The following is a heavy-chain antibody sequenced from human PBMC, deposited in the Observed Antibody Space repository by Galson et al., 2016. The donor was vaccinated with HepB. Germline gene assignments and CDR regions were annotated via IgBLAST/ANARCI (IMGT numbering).Heavy chain of an antibody. J-gene: IGHJ4*02. CDR2: INAGNGNT. V-gene: IGHV1-3*01. CDR1: GYTSTSYY. D-gene: IGHD1-26*01. Sequence: SVKVSCKASGYTSTSYYMHWVRQAPGQRLEWMGWINAGNGNTIYSQKFQGRVTITRDTSASTAYMELSNLRSEDTAVYFCATGGSYRLDYWGQGTLVTVSS. CDR3: ATGGSYRLDY.